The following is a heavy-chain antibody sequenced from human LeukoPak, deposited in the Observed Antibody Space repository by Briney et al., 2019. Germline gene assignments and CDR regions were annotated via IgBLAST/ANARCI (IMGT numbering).Heavy chain of an antibody. V-gene: IGHV4-39*01. CDR3: ARPQADSSSFGHWFDP. CDR1: GGSISSSSYY. CDR2: IYYSGST. Sequence: PSGTLSLTCTVSGGSISSSSYYWGWIRQPPGKGLEWIGSIYYSGSTYYNPSLKSRVTISVDTSKNQFSLKLSSVTAADTAVYYCARPQADSSSFGHWFDPWGQGTLVTVSS. D-gene: IGHD6-13*01. J-gene: IGHJ5*02.